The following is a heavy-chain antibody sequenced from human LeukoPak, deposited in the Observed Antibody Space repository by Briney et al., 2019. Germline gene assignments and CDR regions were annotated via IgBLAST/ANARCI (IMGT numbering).Heavy chain of an antibody. CDR2: LIGIGGST. CDR1: GFTFSGYA. Sequence: PGGSLRLSCAASGFTFSGYAISWVRQAPGRGLEWVSALIGIGGSTYYADSVKGRFTISRDNSQNTLYLQMNSLRAEDTGVYYCAKSASCFTIFGVLNPWGQGTLVTVSS. J-gene: IGHJ5*02. V-gene: IGHV3-23*01. CDR3: AKSASCFTIFGVLNP. D-gene: IGHD3-3*01.